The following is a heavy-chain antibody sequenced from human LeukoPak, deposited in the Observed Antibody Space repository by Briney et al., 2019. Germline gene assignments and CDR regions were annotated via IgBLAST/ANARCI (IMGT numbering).Heavy chain of an antibody. CDR3: ARDSPYYYDSSGYYGVWSLEKPAFWFDP. Sequence: SETLSLSCAASGGTFSGYYWSWIRQPPGKGREWMGEINHSGSTNYNADLKSRVTISVDTSKNQFSLKLSSVTAADTAVYYCARDSPYYYDSSGYYGVWSLEKPAFWFDPWGQGTLVTVSS. D-gene: IGHD3-22*01. J-gene: IGHJ5*02. CDR1: GGTFSGYY. CDR2: INHSGST. V-gene: IGHV4-34*01.